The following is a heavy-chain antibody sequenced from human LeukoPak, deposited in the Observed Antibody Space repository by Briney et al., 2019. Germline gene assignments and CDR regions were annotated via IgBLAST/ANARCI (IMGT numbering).Heavy chain of an antibody. CDR3: AKDTNYDFWSGYD. V-gene: IGHV3-23*01. CDR2: ISGSGGST. CDR1: GFTFSSDA. J-gene: IGHJ4*02. D-gene: IGHD3-3*01. Sequence: GGSLRLSCAASGFTFSSDAMSWVRQAPGKGLEWVSAISGSGGSTYYADSVKGRFTISRDNSKNTLYLQMNSLRAEDTAVYYCAKDTNYDFWSGYDWGQGTLVTVSS.